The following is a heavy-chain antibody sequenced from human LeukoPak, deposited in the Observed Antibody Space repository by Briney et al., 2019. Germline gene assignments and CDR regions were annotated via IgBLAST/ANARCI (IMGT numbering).Heavy chain of an antibody. Sequence: SVKVSCKASGGTFSSYAISWVRQAPGQGLEWMGGIIPIFGTANYAQKFQGRVTITTDESTSTAYMELSSLRSEDTAAYYCARAFYSSSLGGAFDIWGQGTMVTVSS. CDR3: ARAFYSSSLGGAFDI. CDR2: IIPIFGTA. J-gene: IGHJ3*02. D-gene: IGHD6-6*01. V-gene: IGHV1-69*05. CDR1: GGTFSSYA.